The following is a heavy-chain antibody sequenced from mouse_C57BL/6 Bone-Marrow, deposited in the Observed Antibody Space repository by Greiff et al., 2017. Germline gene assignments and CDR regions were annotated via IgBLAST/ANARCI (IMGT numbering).Heavy chain of an antibody. D-gene: IGHD1-1*01. Sequence: EVQLQQSGPVLVKPGASVKMSCKASGYTFTDYYMNWVKQSHGKSLEWIGVINPYNGGTSYNQKFKGKATLTVDKSSSTAYMELNSLTSEDSAVYYCARDYYGSSYVWFAYWGQGTLVTVSA. CDR2: INPYNGGT. V-gene: IGHV1-19*01. CDR1: GYTFTDYY. CDR3: ARDYYGSSYVWFAY. J-gene: IGHJ3*01.